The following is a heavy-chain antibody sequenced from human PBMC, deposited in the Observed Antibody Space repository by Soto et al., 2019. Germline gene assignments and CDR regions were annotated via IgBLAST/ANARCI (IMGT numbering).Heavy chain of an antibody. CDR2: IYYSGST. V-gene: IGHV4-31*03. D-gene: IGHD6-13*01. CDR1: GGSISSGGYY. Sequence: QVQLQESGPGLVKPSQTLSLTCTVSGGSISSGGYYWSWIRQHPGKGLKWIGYIYYSGSTYYNPSLNSRVTISRDTSKNQFFLKLSSVTAADTAVYCCAKVFSDSSSVFDPWCQGTLVTVSS. CDR3: AKVFSDSSSVFDP. J-gene: IGHJ5*02.